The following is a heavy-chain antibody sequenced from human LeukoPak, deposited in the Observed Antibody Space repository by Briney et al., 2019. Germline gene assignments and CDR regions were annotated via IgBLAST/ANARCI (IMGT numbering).Heavy chain of an antibody. Sequence: SETLSLTCTVSGGSINSYYWSWIRQPAGKGLEWIGRIYSSGSTNYNPSLKSRVSMSVDTSKNQFSLKLTSMTAADTAVYYCARGGKAQVVTMWRRGILLPVPWG. CDR1: GGSINSYY. V-gene: IGHV4-4*07. D-gene: IGHD4-23*01. CDR3: ARGGKAQVVTMWRRGILLPVP. J-gene: IGHJ5*02. CDR2: IYSSGST.